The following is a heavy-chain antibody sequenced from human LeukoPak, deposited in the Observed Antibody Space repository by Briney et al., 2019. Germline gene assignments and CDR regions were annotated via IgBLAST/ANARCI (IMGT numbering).Heavy chain of an antibody. CDR3: ASPMVRGVMERDY. V-gene: IGHV3-23*01. Sequence: GGSLRLSCAASGFIFSSYAMSWVRQAPGKGLEWVSAISGSGGSTYYADSVKGRFTISRDNSKNTLYLQMNSLRAEDTAVYYCASPMVRGVMERDYWGQGTLVTVSS. D-gene: IGHD3-10*01. J-gene: IGHJ4*02. CDR1: GFIFSSYA. CDR2: ISGSGGST.